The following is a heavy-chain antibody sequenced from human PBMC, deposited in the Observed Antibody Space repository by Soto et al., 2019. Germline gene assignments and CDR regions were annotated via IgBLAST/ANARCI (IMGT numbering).Heavy chain of an antibody. V-gene: IGHV3-23*01. J-gene: IGHJ6*02. CDR2: INDDGDRT. Sequence: EVQLLESGGGLVQTGGSLKLSCAVSGFTFTIYAMCWVRQAPGKGLEWVSGINDDGDRTYYPDSVRGRFTISRDNSKNTLDLQMNSLGAEDTGVYYCAREEWTDRRPYLYSGMDVWGQGTTVTVSS. CDR3: AREEWTDRRPYLYSGMDV. D-gene: IGHD3-3*01. CDR1: GFTFTIYA.